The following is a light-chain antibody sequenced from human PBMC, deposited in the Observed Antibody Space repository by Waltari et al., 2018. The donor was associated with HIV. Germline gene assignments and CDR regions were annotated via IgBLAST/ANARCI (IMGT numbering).Light chain of an antibody. CDR2: RDN. CDR3: QVRVSNTVV. CDR1: NIGRQN. V-gene: IGLV3-9*01. J-gene: IGLJ2*01. Sequence: SYELTQPLSVSAALGPTATITCGGNNIGRQNVCWYQQKPGQAPVLIIYRDNTRPSGIPERFSGSNSGNTATLTIRRAQAGDEADYYCQVRVSNTVVFGGGTNLTVL.